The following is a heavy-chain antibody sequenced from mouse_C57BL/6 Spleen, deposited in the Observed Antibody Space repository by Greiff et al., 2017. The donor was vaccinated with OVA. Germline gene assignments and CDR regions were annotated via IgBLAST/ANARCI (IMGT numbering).Heavy chain of an antibody. CDR2: TNPNNGGT. CDR1: GYTFHDFF. CDR3: ARGGDYYGNAMDY. D-gene: IGHD1-1*01. Sequence: EVQLQQSGPELVKPGASVKIFRKASGYTFHDFFLNWVTQSPGKSPELVGDTNPNNGGTRYHQKFKGKATLTVDKSSSTAYMELRSLTSEDSAVYYCARGGDYYGNAMDYWGQGTSVTVSS. V-gene: IGHV1-26*01. J-gene: IGHJ4*01.